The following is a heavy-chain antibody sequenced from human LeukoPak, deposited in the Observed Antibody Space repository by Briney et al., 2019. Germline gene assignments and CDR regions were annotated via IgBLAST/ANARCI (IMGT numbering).Heavy chain of an antibody. CDR2: IIPIFGTA. D-gene: IGHD3-9*01. J-gene: IGHJ4*02. Sequence: ASVKVSCKASGGTFSSYAISWVRQAPGQGLEWMGGIIPIFGTANYAQKFQGRVTITADESTSTAYMELSSLRSEDTAVYYCALPDRPALRYFDWLLFPFDYWGQGTLVTVSS. CDR3: ALPDRPALRYFDWLLFPFDY. V-gene: IGHV1-69*01. CDR1: GGTFSSYA.